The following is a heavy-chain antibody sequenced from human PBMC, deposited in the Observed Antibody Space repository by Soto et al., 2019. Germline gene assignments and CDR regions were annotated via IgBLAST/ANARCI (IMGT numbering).Heavy chain of an antibody. CDR1: GGSISSYY. V-gene: IGHV4-59*01. D-gene: IGHD5-12*01. Sequence: QVQLQESGPGLVKPSETLSLTCTVSGGSISSYYWSWIRQPPGKGLEWIGYIYYSGCTNYNPSLKSRVTLSVAASKNPFSLKLSSVTAADTAVYYCARQMRGATISIYYYGMDVWGQGTTVTVSS. CDR3: ARQMRGATISIYYYGMDV. J-gene: IGHJ6*02. CDR2: IYYSGCT.